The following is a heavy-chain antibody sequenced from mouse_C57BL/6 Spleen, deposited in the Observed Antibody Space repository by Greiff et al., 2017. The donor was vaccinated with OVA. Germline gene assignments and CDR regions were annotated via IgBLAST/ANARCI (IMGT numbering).Heavy chain of an antibody. V-gene: IGHV1-64*01. D-gene: IGHD1-1*01. CDR3: ARRGYGSSYWYFDV. Sequence: VQLHQPGAELVKPGASVKLSCKASGYTFTSYWMHWVKQRPGQGLEWIGMIHPNSGSTNYNEKFKSKATLTVDKSSNTAYMQLSSLTSEDSAVYYCARRGYGSSYWYFDVWGTGTTVTVSS. CDR2: IHPNSGST. J-gene: IGHJ1*03. CDR1: GYTFTSYW.